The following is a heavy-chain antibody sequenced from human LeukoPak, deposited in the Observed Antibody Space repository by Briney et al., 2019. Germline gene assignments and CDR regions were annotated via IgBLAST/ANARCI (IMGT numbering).Heavy chain of an antibody. J-gene: IGHJ4*02. CDR3: ARAPRYKYYFDY. CDR2: IYYSGST. V-gene: IGHV4-59*08. D-gene: IGHD1-14*01. CDR1: GGSISSYY. Sequence: SETLSPTCTVSGGSISSYYWSWIRQPPGKGLEWIGYIYYSGSTNYNPSLKSRVTISVDTSKNQFSLKLSSVTAADTAVYYCARAPRYKYYFDYWGQGTPVTVSS.